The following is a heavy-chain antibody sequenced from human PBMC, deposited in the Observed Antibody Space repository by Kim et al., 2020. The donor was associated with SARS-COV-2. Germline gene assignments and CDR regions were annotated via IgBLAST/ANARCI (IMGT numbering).Heavy chain of an antibody. CDR2: ISWDGGST. CDR3: AKIPSLGGSGSRVYYGMDV. J-gene: IGHJ6*02. V-gene: IGHV3-43D*03. D-gene: IGHD3-10*01. Sequence: GGSLRLSCAASGFTFDDYAMHWVRQAPGKGLEWVSLISWDGGSTYYADSVKGRFTISRDNSKNSLYLQMNSLRAEDTALYYCAKIPSLGGSGSRVYYGMDVWGQGTTVTVSS. CDR1: GFTFDDYA.